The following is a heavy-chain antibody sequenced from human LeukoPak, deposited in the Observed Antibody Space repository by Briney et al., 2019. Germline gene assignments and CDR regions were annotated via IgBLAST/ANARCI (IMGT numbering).Heavy chain of an antibody. D-gene: IGHD6-19*01. CDR3: ARGGIAVAGHIPIGHDY. CDR2: INPNSGGT. CDR1: GYTFTGYY. V-gene: IGHV1-2*02. Sequence: GASVKVSCKASGYTFTGYYMHWVRQAPGQGLEWMGWINPNSGGTNYAQKFQGRVTMTRDTSISTAYMELSRLRSDDTAVYYCARGGIAVAGHIPIGHDYWGQGTLVTVSS. J-gene: IGHJ4*02.